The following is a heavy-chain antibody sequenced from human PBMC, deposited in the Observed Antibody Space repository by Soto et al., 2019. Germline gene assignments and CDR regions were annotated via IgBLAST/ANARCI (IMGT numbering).Heavy chain of an antibody. CDR3: ARDSRGTVTTGIDY. V-gene: IGHV4-59*06. CDR2: IYYSGST. D-gene: IGHD4-17*01. J-gene: IGHJ4*02. Sequence: QVQLQESGPGLVKPSETLSLTCTVSGGSISSYYWSWIRQHPGKGLEWIGYIYYSGSTYYNPSLKSRVTISVDTSKNQFSLKLSSVTAADTAVYYCARDSRGTVTTGIDYWGQGTLVTVSS. CDR1: GGSISSYY.